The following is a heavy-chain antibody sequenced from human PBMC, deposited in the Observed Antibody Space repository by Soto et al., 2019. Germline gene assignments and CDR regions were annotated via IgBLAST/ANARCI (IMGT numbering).Heavy chain of an antibody. V-gene: IGHV3-33*01. Sequence: PGGSLRLSCAASGFTFSSYGMHWVRQAPGKGLKWVAVIWYDGSNKYYADSVKGRFTISRDNSKNTLYLQMNSLRAEDTAVYYCARVLTVTPGADYYFDYWGQGTLVTVSS. J-gene: IGHJ4*02. CDR1: GFTFSSYG. CDR3: ARVLTVTPGADYYFDY. CDR2: IWYDGSNK. D-gene: IGHD4-17*01.